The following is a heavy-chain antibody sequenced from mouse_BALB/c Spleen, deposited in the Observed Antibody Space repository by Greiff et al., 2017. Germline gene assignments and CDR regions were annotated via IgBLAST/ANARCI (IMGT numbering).Heavy chain of an antibody. CDR2: ISYDGSN. V-gene: IGHV3-6*02. J-gene: IGHJ2*01. D-gene: IGHD3-3*01. CDR1: GYSITSGYY. CDR3: ARDGRRGPMDY. Sequence: EVKLEESGPGLVKPSQSLSLTCSVTGYSITSGYYWNWIRQFPGNKLEWMGYISYDGSNNYNPSLKNRISITRDTSKNQFFLKLNSVTTEDTATYYCARDGRRGPMDYWGQGTTLTVSS.